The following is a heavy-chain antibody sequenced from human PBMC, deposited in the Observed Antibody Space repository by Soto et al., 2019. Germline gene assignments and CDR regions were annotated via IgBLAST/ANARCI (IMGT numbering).Heavy chain of an antibody. CDR1: GGTFNTYA. Sequence: QVQLVQSGAEMKKPGSSVKVSCQSSGGTFNTYAMNWVRQATGQGPEWMGDISPMFGAANYAPKFQGRVTITADESTGTSYMHLSSLPSEDPALYFCAREVQVHTPAFVYWGQGTLVTVSS. V-gene: IGHV1-69*19. CDR2: ISPMFGAA. D-gene: IGHD3-10*01. CDR3: AREVQVHTPAFVY. J-gene: IGHJ4*02.